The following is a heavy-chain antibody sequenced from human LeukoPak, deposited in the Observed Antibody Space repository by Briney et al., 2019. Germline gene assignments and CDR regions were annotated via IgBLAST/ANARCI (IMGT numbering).Heavy chain of an antibody. J-gene: IGHJ3*02. Sequence: ASVKVSCKASGYTFTSYGIGWVRQAPGQGLEWMGWISAYNGNTNYAQKLQGRVTMTTDTSTSTAYMELRSLRSDDTAVYYCARGRAAAGTSHAFDIWGQGTMVTVSS. CDR1: GYTFTSYG. CDR2: ISAYNGNT. CDR3: ARGRAAAGTSHAFDI. V-gene: IGHV1-18*01. D-gene: IGHD6-13*01.